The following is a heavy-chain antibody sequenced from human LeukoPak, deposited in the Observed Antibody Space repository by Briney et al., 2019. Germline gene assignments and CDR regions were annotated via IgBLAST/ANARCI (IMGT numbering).Heavy chain of an antibody. D-gene: IGHD3-3*01. V-gene: IGHV3-23*01. CDR1: GFTFSSYA. Sequence: GGSLRLSCAASGFTFSSYAMSWVRQAPGKGLEWVSAISGSGGSTYYADSVKGRFTISRDNSKNTLYLQMNSLRAEDTAVYYCRALTIFGVVTISFDYWGQGTLVTVSS. J-gene: IGHJ4*02. CDR3: RALTIFGVVTISFDY. CDR2: ISGSGGST.